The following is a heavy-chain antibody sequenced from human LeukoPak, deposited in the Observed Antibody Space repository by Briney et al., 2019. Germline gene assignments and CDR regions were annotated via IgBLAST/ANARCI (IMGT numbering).Heavy chain of an antibody. CDR1: GASISSYY. Sequence: SETLSLTCTVSGASISSYYWSWIRQPPGKGLEWIGYISYSGSTNYNPSLKSRVTISVDTSKNQFSLKLSSVTAADTAVYYYARSGGRDGYNFDYWGQGTLVTVSS. CDR3: ARSGGRDGYNFDY. V-gene: IGHV4-59*01. J-gene: IGHJ4*02. CDR2: ISYSGST. D-gene: IGHD5-24*01.